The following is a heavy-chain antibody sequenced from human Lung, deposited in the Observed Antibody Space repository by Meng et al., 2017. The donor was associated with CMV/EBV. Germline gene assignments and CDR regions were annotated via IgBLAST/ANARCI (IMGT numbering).Heavy chain of an antibody. CDR2: MNTNSGNT. D-gene: IGHD6-13*01. CDR1: GYTFTRYD. CDR3: AREEILVAASAVGRAKYYYSGMDA. Sequence: SVKVSXKASGYTFTRYDINWVRQAAGQGLEWMGWMNTNSGNTGYAQNFQGRVTMTRNTATGTAYMEMTRLKSEDTAVYYSAREEILVAASAVGRAKYYYSGMDAWGQGTRVTVSS. V-gene: IGHV1-8*01. J-gene: IGHJ6*02.